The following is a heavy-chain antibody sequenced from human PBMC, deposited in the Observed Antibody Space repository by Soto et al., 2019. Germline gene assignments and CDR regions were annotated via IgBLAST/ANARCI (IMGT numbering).Heavy chain of an antibody. D-gene: IGHD6-13*01. J-gene: IGHJ5*02. CDR2: IYYSGST. V-gene: IGHV4-30-4*01. CDR1: GVSISSGDYY. CDR3: ARVFSDSSSFFDP. Sequence: PSETLSLTCTVSGVSISSGDYYWSWIRQPPGKGLEWIGYIYYSGSTSYNPSLKSRVTISVDTSKNHFSLKLSSVTAADTAVYYCARVFSDSSSFFDPWGQGTLVTVSS.